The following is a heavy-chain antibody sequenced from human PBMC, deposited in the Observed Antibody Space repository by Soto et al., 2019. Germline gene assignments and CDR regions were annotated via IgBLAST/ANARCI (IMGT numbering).Heavy chain of an antibody. CDR2: ISSSSSSYI. CDR3: AREMAIDPIIRALDY. D-gene: IGHD3-10*01. J-gene: IGHJ4*02. Sequence: EVQLVESGGGLVKPGGSLRLYCAASGFTFSRYSMNWVRQAPGKGLEWVSSISSSSSSYIYYADSVKGRFTISRDNAKNSLYLQMNSLRAEYTAVYCCAREMAIDPIIRALDYWGQGTLVTVSS. V-gene: IGHV3-21*01. CDR1: GFTFSRYS.